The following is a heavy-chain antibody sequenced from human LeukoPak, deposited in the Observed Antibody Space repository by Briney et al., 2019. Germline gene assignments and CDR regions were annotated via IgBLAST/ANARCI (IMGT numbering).Heavy chain of an antibody. CDR3: ARVDILTGSALDY. CDR1: GGSISSSNW. D-gene: IGHD3-9*01. Sequence: SGTLSLTCAVSGGSISSSNWWSWVCQPPGKGLEWIGEIYHSGSTNYNPSLKSRVTISVDKSKNQFSLKLSSVTAADTAVYYCARVDILTGSALDYWGQGTLVTVSS. J-gene: IGHJ4*02. V-gene: IGHV4-4*02. CDR2: IYHSGST.